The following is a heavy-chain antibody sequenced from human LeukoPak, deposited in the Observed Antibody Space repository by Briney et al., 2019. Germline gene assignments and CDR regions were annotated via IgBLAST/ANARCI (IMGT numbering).Heavy chain of an antibody. J-gene: IGHJ4*02. D-gene: IGHD3-22*01. Sequence: SETLSLTCTVSGGSISSSSYYWGWIRQPPGKGLEWVGSIYYSGSTYYNPSLKSRVTISVDTSKNQFSLKLSSVTAADTAVYYCARHFAYDSSGYYPDFDYWGQGTLVTVSS. CDR2: IYYSGST. CDR3: ARHFAYDSSGYYPDFDY. CDR1: GGSISSSSYY. V-gene: IGHV4-39*01.